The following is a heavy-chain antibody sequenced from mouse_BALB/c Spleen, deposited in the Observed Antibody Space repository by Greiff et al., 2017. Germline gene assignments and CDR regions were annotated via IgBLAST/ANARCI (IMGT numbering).Heavy chain of an antibody. CDR1: GFTFSSYT. Sequence: EVKLVESGGGLVQPGGSLKLSCAASGFTFSSYTMSWVRQTPEKRLEWVAYISNGGGSTYYPDTVKGRFTISRDNAKNTLYLQMSSLKSEDTAMYYCARGPAPYGHYYAMDYWGQGTSVTVSS. CDR2: ISNGGGST. J-gene: IGHJ4*01. D-gene: IGHD1-1*02. V-gene: IGHV5-12-2*01. CDR3: ARGPAPYGHYYAMDY.